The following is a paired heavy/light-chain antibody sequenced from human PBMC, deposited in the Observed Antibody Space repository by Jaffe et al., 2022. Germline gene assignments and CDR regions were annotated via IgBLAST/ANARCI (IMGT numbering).Light chain of an antibody. CDR2: YAS. J-gene: IGKJ4*01. V-gene: IGKV6D-21*02. CDR3: HQSSSLPLT. Sequence: EIVLTQSPDFQSVTPKEKVTITCRASQSIGSNLHWYQQKPDQSPKLLIKYASQSISGVPPRFSGSGSGTDFTLTINSLEAEDAAAYYCHQSSSLPLTFGGGTKVEIK. CDR1: QSIGSN.
Heavy chain of an antibody. CDR2: ISYDGSSK. J-gene: IGHJ4*02. D-gene: IGHD6-13*01. V-gene: IGHV3-30*18. CDR1: GFTFSSYG. CDR3: AKSTGSTWYYFDY. Sequence: QVQLVESGGGVVQPGRSLRLSCAASGFTFSSYGMHWVRQAPGKGLEWVAAISYDGSSKNYADSVKGRFTISRDNSKTTLYLQMNSLRADDTSVYYCAKSTGSTWYYFDYWGQGTLVTVSS.